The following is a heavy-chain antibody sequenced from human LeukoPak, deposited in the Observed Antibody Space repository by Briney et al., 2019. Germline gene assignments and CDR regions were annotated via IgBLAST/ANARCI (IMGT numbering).Heavy chain of an antibody. CDR2: IKQDGSEK. V-gene: IGHV3-7*01. D-gene: IGHD3-10*01. Sequence: GGSLRLSCAASGFTFSSYWMSWVRQAPGKGLEWVANIKQDGSEKYYVDSVKGRFTISRDNAKNSLYLQMNSLRAEGTAVYYCAREGSGGYFDYWGQGTLVTVSS. J-gene: IGHJ4*02. CDR1: GFTFSSYW. CDR3: AREGSGGYFDY.